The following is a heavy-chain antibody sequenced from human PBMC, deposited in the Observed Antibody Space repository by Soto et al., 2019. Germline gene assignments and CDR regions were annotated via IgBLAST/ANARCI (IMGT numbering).Heavy chain of an antibody. CDR1: GFTFSSYW. J-gene: IGHJ6*02. V-gene: IGHV3-7*01. Sequence: EVQLVESGGGLVQPGGSLRLSCAASGFTFSSYWMSWVRQAPVKGLAWVGNIKQDGSEKNYVDFVKGRFTISRDNAKSSLYLQMNSLRAEDTAVYYCARIASARRGWAAWGQGTTVVVSS. CDR3: ARIASARRGWAA. CDR2: IKQDGSEK. D-gene: IGHD3-10*01.